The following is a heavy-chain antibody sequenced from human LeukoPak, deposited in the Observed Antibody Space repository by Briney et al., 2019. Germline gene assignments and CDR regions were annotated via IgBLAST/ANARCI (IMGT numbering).Heavy chain of an antibody. Sequence: SQTLSLTCTVSGGSISSGDYYWRWIRQPPGKGLEWIGYIYYSGSTYYNPSLKSRVTISVDTSKNQFSLKLSSVTAADTAVYYCARARGLRRGYYYGSGSYYSNWFDPWGQGTLVTVSS. D-gene: IGHD3-10*01. V-gene: IGHV4-30-4*01. J-gene: IGHJ5*02. CDR1: GGSISSGDYY. CDR3: ARARGLRRGYYYGSGSYYSNWFDP. CDR2: IYYSGST.